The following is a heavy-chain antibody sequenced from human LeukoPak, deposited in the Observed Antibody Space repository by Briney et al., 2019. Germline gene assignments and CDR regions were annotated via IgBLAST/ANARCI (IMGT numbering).Heavy chain of an antibody. CDR2: IKQDGTEK. Sequence: GGSLRLSCAAAGFNFSSYWMTWVRQAPGKGLEWVANIKQDGTEKYCVDSVKGRFTISRDNAKNSLYLQMNSLRDVDTAVYFCARPTAVTLVDAFNIWGLGTMVAVSS. CDR3: ARPTAVTLVDAFNI. V-gene: IGHV3-7*04. J-gene: IGHJ3*02. CDR1: GFNFSSYW. D-gene: IGHD4-17*01.